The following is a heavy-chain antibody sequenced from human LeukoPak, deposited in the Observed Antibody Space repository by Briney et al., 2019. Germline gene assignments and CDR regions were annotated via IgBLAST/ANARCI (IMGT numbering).Heavy chain of an antibody. V-gene: IGHV4-39*01. CDR1: GGSISSSSYY. D-gene: IGHD2/OR15-2a*01. J-gene: IGHJ3*02. CDR3: ARHCNGKKQQLFAFDT. CDR2: IYYSGST. Sequence: PSETLSLTCTVSGGSISSSSYYWGWIRQPPGKGLEWIGSIYYSGSTYYNPSLKSRVTISVDTSKNQFSLKLSSVTAADTAVYYCARHCNGKKQQLFAFDTWGQGTMVTVSS.